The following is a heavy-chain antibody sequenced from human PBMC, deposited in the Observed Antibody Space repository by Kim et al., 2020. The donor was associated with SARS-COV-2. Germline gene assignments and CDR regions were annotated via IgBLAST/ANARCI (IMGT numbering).Heavy chain of an antibody. Sequence: VKGRLTISRDNSKNALYLQMSSLRAEDTAVYYCAKRSGYYYDSSGYYLDYWGQGTLVTVSS. CDR3: AKRSGYYYDSSGYYLDY. J-gene: IGHJ4*02. V-gene: IGHV3-33*06. D-gene: IGHD3-22*01.